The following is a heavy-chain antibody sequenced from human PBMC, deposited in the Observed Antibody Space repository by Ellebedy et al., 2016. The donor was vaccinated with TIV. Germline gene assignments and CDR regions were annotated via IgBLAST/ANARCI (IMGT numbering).Heavy chain of an antibody. V-gene: IGHV3-21*01. CDR1: GFTFSRYW. Sequence: GESLKISCAASGFTFSRYWMNWVRQAPGKGLEWVSSISSSSRYIYYADSVKGRFTISRDNAKNSLYLQMNSLRAEDTAVYYCARADSSRYWYFDLWGRGTLVTVSS. J-gene: IGHJ2*01. CDR3: ARADSSRYWYFDL. CDR2: ISSSSRYI. D-gene: IGHD6-13*01.